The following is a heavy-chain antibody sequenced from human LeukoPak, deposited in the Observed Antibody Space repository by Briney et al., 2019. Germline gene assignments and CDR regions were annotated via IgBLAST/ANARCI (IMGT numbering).Heavy chain of an antibody. J-gene: IGHJ5*02. V-gene: IGHV1-8*01. Sequence: ASVTVSCKASGYTFTSYDINWVRQAPGQGLEWMGWMNPNSGNTGYAQKFQGRVTMTRNTSISTAYMELSSLRSEDTAVYYCARGVVVAATGDWFDPWGQGTLVTVSS. CDR2: MNPNSGNT. CDR3: ARGVVVAATGDWFDP. D-gene: IGHD2-15*01. CDR1: GYTFTSYD.